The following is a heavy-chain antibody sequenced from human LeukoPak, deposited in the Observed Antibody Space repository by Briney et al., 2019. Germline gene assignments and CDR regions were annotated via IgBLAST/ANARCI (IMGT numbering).Heavy chain of an antibody. Sequence: GGSLRLSCAASGFTFSSYRMSWVRQTPGKGLEWLSYITQTGGTIYYADSVKGRFTISRDNAKNSLFLQINSLRAEDTAVYYGARVNYVSSGWGAPFDYWGQGTLVTVSS. CDR2: ITQTGGTI. CDR1: GFTFSSYR. CDR3: ARVNYVSSGWGAPFDY. J-gene: IGHJ4*02. V-gene: IGHV3-48*04. D-gene: IGHD1-7*01.